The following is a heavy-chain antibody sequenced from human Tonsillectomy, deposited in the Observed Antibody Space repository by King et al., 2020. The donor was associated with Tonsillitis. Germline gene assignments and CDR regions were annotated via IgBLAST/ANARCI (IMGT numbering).Heavy chain of an antibody. J-gene: IGHJ5*02. Sequence: QLQESGPGLVKPSQTLSLTCTVSGGSISSGGYYWSWIRQHPGQGLEWIGYIYYSGSTYYNPSLKSRVTISVDTSKNQFSLKLSSVTAADTAVYYCARGGYCSSTSCYTRWFDPWGQGTLVTVSS. V-gene: IGHV4-31*03. D-gene: IGHD2-2*02. CDR2: IYYSGST. CDR1: GGSISSGGYY. CDR3: ARGGYCSSTSCYTRWFDP.